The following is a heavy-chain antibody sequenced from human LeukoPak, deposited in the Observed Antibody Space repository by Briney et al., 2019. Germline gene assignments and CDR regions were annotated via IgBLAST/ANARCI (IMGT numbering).Heavy chain of an antibody. CDR3: ARDGYCRGTACYLGAFDI. CDR2: IYQTGST. V-gene: IGHV4-30-2*01. D-gene: IGHD2-2*03. J-gene: IGHJ3*02. CDR1: GGSISSGAYS. Sequence: PSQTLSLTCAASGGSISSGAYSWSWLRQPPGKGLEWIGYIYQTGSTDYNASLKSRVTISVDRSKNQFSLKLSSVTAADTAVYYCARDGYCRGTACYLGAFDIWGQGTMVTVSS.